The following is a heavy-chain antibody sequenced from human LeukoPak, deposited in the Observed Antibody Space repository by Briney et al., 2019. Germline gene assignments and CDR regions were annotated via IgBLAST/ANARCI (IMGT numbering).Heavy chain of an antibody. V-gene: IGHV3-15*07. J-gene: IGHJ5*02. CDR1: GFTFSNAW. D-gene: IGHD3-22*01. Sequence: GGSLRLSCATSGFTFSNAWMNWVRQAPGKGLEWVGRIRSNSDGGTIDYAAPVKGRFTLSRDDSKTTLYLQMNSLQTEDTAVYYCATDFYDSAWGQGTLVTVSS. CDR2: IRSNSDGGTI. CDR3: ATDFYDSA.